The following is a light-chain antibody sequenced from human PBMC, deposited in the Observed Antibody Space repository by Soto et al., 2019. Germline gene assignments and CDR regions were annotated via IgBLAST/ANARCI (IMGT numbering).Light chain of an antibody. CDR3: GTWDSSLSAGVV. V-gene: IGLV1-51*01. CDR1: SSNIGNNY. J-gene: IGLJ2*01. Sequence: QSVLTQPPSVSAAPGQKVTISCSGSSSNIGNNYVSWYQQLPGTAPKLLIYDNNKRPSGIPDRFSVSKSGTSATLGITGLQTGDEADYYCGTWDSSLSAGVVFGGGTKVTVL. CDR2: DNN.